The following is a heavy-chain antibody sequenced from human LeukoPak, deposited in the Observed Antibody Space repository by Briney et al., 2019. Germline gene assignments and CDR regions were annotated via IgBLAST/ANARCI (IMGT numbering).Heavy chain of an antibody. Sequence: PGGSLRLSCAASGFTFSSYSMTWVRQAPGKGLEWVSSISSSSSYIYYADSVKGRFTISRDNAKNSLYLQMNSLRAEDTAVYYCAKDFSMGGFDYWGQGTLVTVSS. D-gene: IGHD2/OR15-2a*01. V-gene: IGHV3-21*01. J-gene: IGHJ4*02. CDR3: AKDFSMGGFDY. CDR1: GFTFSSYS. CDR2: ISSSSSYI.